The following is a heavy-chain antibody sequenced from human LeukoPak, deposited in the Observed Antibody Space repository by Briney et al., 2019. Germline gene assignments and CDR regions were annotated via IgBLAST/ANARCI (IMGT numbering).Heavy chain of an antibody. D-gene: IGHD3-22*01. V-gene: IGHV1-46*01. CDR1: GYTFTGYY. Sequence: ASVKVSCKASGYTFTGYYMHWVRQAPGQGLEWMGIINPSGGSTSYAQKFQGRVTMTRDMSTSTVYMELSSLRSEDTAVYYCARDLYYYDSSGYNWFDPWGQGTLVTVSS. CDR2: INPSGGST. CDR3: ARDLYYYDSSGYNWFDP. J-gene: IGHJ5*02.